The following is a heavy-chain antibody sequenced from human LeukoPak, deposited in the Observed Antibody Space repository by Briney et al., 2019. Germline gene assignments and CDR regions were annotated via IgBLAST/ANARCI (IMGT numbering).Heavy chain of an antibody. CDR3: AKDARRGYDLAGSSLDY. D-gene: IGHD5-12*01. J-gene: IGHJ4*02. V-gene: IGHV3-23*01. CDR2: ISGSGGSI. Sequence: GGSLRLSCAASGFPFTIYALSWVRQAPGKGLEWVSSISGSGGSIYYANSVRGRFTISRDNSKNTVYLQMNGLRAEDTAIYYCAKDARRGYDLAGSSLDYWGQGTLVTVSS. CDR1: GFPFTIYA.